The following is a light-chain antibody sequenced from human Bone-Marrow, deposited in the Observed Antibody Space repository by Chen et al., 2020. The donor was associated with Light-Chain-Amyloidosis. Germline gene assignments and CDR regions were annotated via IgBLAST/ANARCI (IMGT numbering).Light chain of an antibody. CDR2: DVT. V-gene: IGLV2-11*01. Sequence: QSALTQPRSVSGSPGLSVTISCTGGGSDVRNYDYVSWYQQHPDKAPKLMIYDVTKRPAGVPKRFSGCKSGNTDSLTISGLQAEDEANYYCCSYAGSPVVFGGGTKLTVL. CDR1: GSDVRNYDY. J-gene: IGLJ2*01. CDR3: CSYAGSPVV.